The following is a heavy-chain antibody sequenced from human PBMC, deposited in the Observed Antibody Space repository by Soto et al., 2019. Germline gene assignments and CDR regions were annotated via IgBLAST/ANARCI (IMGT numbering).Heavy chain of an antibody. CDR1: GGSISSYY. V-gene: IGHV4-59*08. D-gene: IGHD2-15*01. CDR3: ARHCSGGSCYSDAFDI. CDR2: IYYSGRT. J-gene: IGHJ3*02. Sequence: QVQLQESGPGLVKPSETLSLTCTVSGGSISSYYWSWIRQPPGKGLEWIGYIYYSGRTNYNPSLKSRVTISVDTSKNQFSLRLSSVTAADTAVYYCARHCSGGSCYSDAFDIWGQGTMVTVSS.